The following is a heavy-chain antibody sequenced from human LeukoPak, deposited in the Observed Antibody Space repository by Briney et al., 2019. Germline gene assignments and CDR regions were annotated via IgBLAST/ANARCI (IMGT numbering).Heavy chain of an antibody. J-gene: IGHJ6*03. D-gene: IGHD3-10*01. CDR1: GGSISGYY. V-gene: IGHV4-4*07. Sequence: SETLSLTCTVSGGSISGYYWSWIRQPAGKGLEWIGRIYTSGNTNYNPSLKSRVTMSVDTSKNGFSLKLSSVTAADTAVYYCAREIRYGSGSYYINYYYHMDVWGKGTTVTVSS. CDR2: IYTSGNT. CDR3: AREIRYGSGSYYINYYYHMDV.